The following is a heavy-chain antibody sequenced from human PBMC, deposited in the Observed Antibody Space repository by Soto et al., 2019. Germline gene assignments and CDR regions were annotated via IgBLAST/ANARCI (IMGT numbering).Heavy chain of an antibody. V-gene: IGHV1-69*01. CDR1: GGTFSSYA. J-gene: IGHJ3*02. CDR3: ARYSSSWYLEGAFDI. D-gene: IGHD6-13*01. CDR2: IIPIFGTA. Sequence: QVQLVQSGAEVKKPGSSVKVSCKASGGTFSSYAISWVRQAPGQGLEWMGGIIPIFGTANYAQKFQGRVTITADESTSKAHMELRSLRSEDTDVYYCARYSSSWYLEGAFDIWGQGTMVTVSS.